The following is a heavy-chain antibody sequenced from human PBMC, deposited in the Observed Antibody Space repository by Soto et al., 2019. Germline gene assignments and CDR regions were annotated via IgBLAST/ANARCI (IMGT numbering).Heavy chain of an antibody. CDR1: GYSFTSYW. Sequence: GESLKISCKGSGYSFTSYWIGWVRQMPGKGLEWMGIIYPGGSDTRYSPSFQGQVTISADKSISTAYLQWSSLKASDTAMYYCARRGVAARPDYYGMDVWGQGTTVTVSS. D-gene: IGHD6-6*01. CDR2: IYPGGSDT. V-gene: IGHV5-51*01. CDR3: ARRGVAARPDYYGMDV. J-gene: IGHJ6*02.